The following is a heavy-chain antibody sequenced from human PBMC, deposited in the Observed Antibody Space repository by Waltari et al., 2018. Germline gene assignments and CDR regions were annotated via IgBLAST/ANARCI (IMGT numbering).Heavy chain of an antibody. V-gene: IGHV1-2*06. CDR1: GYAFTGYY. CDR2: INPNNGDT. CDR3: ATGISSGWSPFDF. Sequence: QVHLVQSGAEVKKPGASVKVSCKASGYAFTGYYMHWVRQAPGQGLEWMGRINPNNGDTKNAQKFQGRGTMTRDTSINTAYMEVRNLRSDDTAIYSCATGISSGWSPFDFWGQGTLVTVSS. J-gene: IGHJ4*02. D-gene: IGHD6-13*01.